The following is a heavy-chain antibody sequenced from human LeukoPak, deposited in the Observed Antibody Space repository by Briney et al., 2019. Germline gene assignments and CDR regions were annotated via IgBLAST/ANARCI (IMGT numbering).Heavy chain of an antibody. J-gene: IGHJ3*02. CDR1: EYDFTTYW. CDR3: ARREVDSDAFDI. Sequence: GESLKISCKGFEYDFTTYWIAWVRQMPGKGLEWMGIISPGNSDTRYSPSFQGQVTISADKSVSTAYLQWSSLKASDSAMYYCARREVDSDAFDIWGQGTMVTVSS. V-gene: IGHV5-51*01. CDR2: ISPGNSDT. D-gene: IGHD2-21*01.